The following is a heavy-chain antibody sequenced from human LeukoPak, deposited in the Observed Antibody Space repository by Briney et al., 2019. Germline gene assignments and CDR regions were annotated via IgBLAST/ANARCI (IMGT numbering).Heavy chain of an antibody. V-gene: IGHV3-74*01. D-gene: IGHD3-22*01. CDR1: GFTFSSYS. CDR2: INTDGSSK. CDR3: ARIEAENDY. Sequence: GGSLRLSCAASGFTFSSYSMHWVRQAPGKGLVCVSPINTDGSSKGYADSVKGRFTLSRDNAKNTLFLQMNRLRAEDTAVYYCARIEAENDYWGQGTLVTVSS. J-gene: IGHJ4*02.